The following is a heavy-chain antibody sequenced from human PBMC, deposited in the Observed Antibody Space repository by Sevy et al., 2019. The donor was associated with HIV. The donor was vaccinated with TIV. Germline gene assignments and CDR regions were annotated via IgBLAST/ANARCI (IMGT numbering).Heavy chain of an antibody. Sequence: GGSLRLSCAASGFTFSSYAMSWVRQAPGKGLEWVSAISGSGGSTYYADSVKGRFTISRDNSKNTLYLQMNSLRAEDTAVYYCAKAQVGVWFGELFEPFDYWGQGTLVTVSS. D-gene: IGHD3-10*01. J-gene: IGHJ4*02. CDR2: ISGSGGST. CDR3: AKAQVGVWFGELFEPFDY. V-gene: IGHV3-23*01. CDR1: GFTFSSYA.